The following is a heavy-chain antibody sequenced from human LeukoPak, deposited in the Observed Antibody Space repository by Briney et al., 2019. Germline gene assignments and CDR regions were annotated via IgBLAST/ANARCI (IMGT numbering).Heavy chain of an antibody. Sequence: PGGSLRLSCAASGFTLSAYYMNWVSQAPGKGLEWLSYIITSRTYGNYADSVTGRFTISRDNAEHSLYLPMNCLRGVHPAVSYCARGDCDIMTGPVGPEYFQHWGQGTLVTVSS. CDR2: IITSRTYG. CDR3: ARGDCDIMTGPVGPEYFQH. D-gene: IGHD3-9*01. J-gene: IGHJ1*01. V-gene: IGHV3-11*05. CDR1: GFTLSAYY.